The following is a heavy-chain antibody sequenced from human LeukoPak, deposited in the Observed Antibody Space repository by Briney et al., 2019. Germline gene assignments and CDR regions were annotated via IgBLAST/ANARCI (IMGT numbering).Heavy chain of an antibody. CDR3: ARLFYYGSGSMDYYGMDV. V-gene: IGHV4-34*01. D-gene: IGHD3-10*01. CDR2: INHSGST. CDR1: GGSFSGYY. Sequence: PSETLSLTCAVYGGSFSGYYWSWIRQPPGKGLEWIGEINHSGSTNYNPSLKSRVTISVDTSKNQFSLKLSSVTAADTAVYYCARLFYYGSGSMDYYGMDVWGQGTTVTVSS. J-gene: IGHJ6*02.